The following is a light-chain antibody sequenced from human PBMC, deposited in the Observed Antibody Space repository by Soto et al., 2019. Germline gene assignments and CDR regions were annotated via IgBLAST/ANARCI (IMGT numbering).Light chain of an antibody. CDR2: ETS. CDR1: QSVSSSY. Sequence: EIVLTQSPGTLSVSPGERATLSCRASQSVSSSYLAWYQQKPGQAPRLLIYETSGRATGIPDRFTGSGSGTDFTLTISRPEPEDFAVYYCQQYGSSPITFGQGTRLEMK. V-gene: IGKV3-20*01. J-gene: IGKJ5*01. CDR3: QQYGSSPIT.